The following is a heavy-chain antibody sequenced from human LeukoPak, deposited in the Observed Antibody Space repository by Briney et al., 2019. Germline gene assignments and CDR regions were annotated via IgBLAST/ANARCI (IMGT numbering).Heavy chain of an antibody. Sequence: SETLSLTCAVSGGSISSDGYSWSWIRQPPGKGLEWIGSIYHSGSTYYNPSLKSRVTISVDTSKNQFSLKLSSVTAADTAVYYCARGSGWTSGWFDPWGQGTLVTVSS. CDR1: GGSISSDGYS. J-gene: IGHJ5*02. V-gene: IGHV4-30-2*03. D-gene: IGHD6-19*01. CDR3: ARGSGWTSGWFDP. CDR2: IYHSGST.